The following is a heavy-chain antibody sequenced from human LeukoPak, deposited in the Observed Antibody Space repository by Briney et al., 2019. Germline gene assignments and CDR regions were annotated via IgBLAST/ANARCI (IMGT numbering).Heavy chain of an antibody. CDR1: GYTFANYW. Sequence: GESLKISCKASGYTFANYWIGWVRQMPGKGLEWMGIIYPGESDIRYSPSFQGQVTISADKSISTAYLQWTSLKASDTATYYCARRSSWVRGVTPWFDPWGQGTLVTVSS. CDR2: IYPGESDI. J-gene: IGHJ5*02. CDR3: ARRSSWVRGVTPWFDP. V-gene: IGHV5-51*01. D-gene: IGHD3-10*01.